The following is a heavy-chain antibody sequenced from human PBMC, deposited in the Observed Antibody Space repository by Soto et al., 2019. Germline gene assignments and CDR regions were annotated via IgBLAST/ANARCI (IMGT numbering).Heavy chain of an antibody. D-gene: IGHD2-15*01. CDR3: ARDGKVDGSFFDY. Sequence: TSETLSLTCTVSGGSISSGDYYWSWIRQPPGKGLEWIGYIYYSGGTYYNPSLKSRVTISVDTSKNQFSLKLSSVTAADTAVYYCARDGKVDGSFFDYWGQGTLVTVSS. CDR2: IYYSGGT. V-gene: IGHV4-30-4*01. J-gene: IGHJ4*02. CDR1: GGSISSGDYY.